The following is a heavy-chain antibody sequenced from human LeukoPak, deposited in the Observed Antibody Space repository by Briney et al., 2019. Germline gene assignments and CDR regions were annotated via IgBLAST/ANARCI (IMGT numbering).Heavy chain of an antibody. Sequence: ASVKVSCKASGYTFTSYGISWVRQAPGQGLEWMGWISAYNGHTNYAQKVQGRVTMTTDTSTSTAYMEVRSLRSDDTAVYYCASPGYSSSGNWFDPWGQGTLVTVSS. CDR2: ISAYNGHT. CDR1: GYTFTSYG. CDR3: ASPGYSSSGNWFDP. V-gene: IGHV1-18*01. J-gene: IGHJ5*02. D-gene: IGHD6-13*01.